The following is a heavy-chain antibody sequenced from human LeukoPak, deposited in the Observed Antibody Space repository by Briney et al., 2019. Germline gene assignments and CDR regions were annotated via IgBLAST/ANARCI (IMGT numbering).Heavy chain of an antibody. CDR2: IYTSGST. J-gene: IGHJ3*02. CDR3: ARARSGPDAFDI. Sequence: SETLSLTCTVSGGSISSGSYYWSWIRQPAGKGLEWIGRIYTSGSTNYNPSLKSRVTISVDTSKNQFSLKLSSVTAADTAVYYCARARSGPDAFDIWGQGTMVTVSS. V-gene: IGHV4-61*02. D-gene: IGHD6-19*01. CDR1: GGSISSGSYY.